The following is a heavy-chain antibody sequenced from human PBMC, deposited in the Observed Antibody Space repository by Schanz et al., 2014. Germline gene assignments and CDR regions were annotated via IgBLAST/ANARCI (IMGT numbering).Heavy chain of an antibody. CDR3: ARELPGVVAFDF. V-gene: IGHV3-33*01. Sequence: ESGGTLVRPGGSLRLSCAASGFNFGSHGMHWVRQAPGKGLEWVAVISYDGSFKNYADSVRGRITMSRDNSKNTMYLQINNLRADDTAVYYCARELPGVVAFDFWGQGTMVTVSS. CDR2: ISYDGSFK. CDR1: GFNFGSHG. D-gene: IGHD7-27*01. J-gene: IGHJ3*01.